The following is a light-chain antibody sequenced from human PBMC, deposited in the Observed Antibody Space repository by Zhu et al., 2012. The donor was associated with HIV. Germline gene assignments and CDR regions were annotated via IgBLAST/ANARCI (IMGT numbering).Light chain of an antibody. V-gene: IGKV1-9*01. CDR2: DTS. CDR1: ESIGRY. J-gene: IGKJ3*01. CDR3: QQLSGHPLFI. Sequence: QLTQSPAFLSASVGDRVTITCRASESIGRYLAWYQQKPGTAPKLLIYDTSTLQSGVPSTFSGSGSGTEFTLTISSLQPEDFATYYCQQLSGHPLFIFGPGTKVDVK.